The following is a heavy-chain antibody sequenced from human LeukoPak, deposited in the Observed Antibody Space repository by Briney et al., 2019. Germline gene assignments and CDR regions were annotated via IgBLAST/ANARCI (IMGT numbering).Heavy chain of an antibody. CDR2: ISGDGGST. D-gene: IGHD3-22*01. J-gene: IGHJ1*01. CDR1: GFTFDDYA. Sequence: GGSLRLSCAASGFTFDDYAMHWVRQAPGQGLEWVSLISGDGGSTYYANSVQGRFTISRDNSKNSLYLQMNSLRTEDTALYSGAKDWQYYYDSSGYLQHGGRGTLVTVSS. CDR3: AKDWQYYYDSSGYLQH. V-gene: IGHV3-43*02.